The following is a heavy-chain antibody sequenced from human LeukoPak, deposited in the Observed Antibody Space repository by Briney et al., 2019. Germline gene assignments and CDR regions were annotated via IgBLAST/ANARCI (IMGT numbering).Heavy chain of an antibody. V-gene: IGHV3-20*04. CDR3: AKVQSPWYYQDSSGYSGAPNNFDN. Sequence: GGSLRLSCAASGFTFSRNYMSWVRQAPGKGLEWVSGITWNGASATYAEYVKGRFTISRDNTKNSLYLQMSSLRLDDTALYYCAKVQSPWYYQDSSGYSGAPNNFDNFGQGPLVTVSS. CDR2: ITWNGASA. J-gene: IGHJ4*02. D-gene: IGHD3-22*01. CDR1: GFTFSRNY.